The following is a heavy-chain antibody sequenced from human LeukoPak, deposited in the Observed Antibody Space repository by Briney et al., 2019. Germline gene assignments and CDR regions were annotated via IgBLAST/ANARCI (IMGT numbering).Heavy chain of an antibody. J-gene: IGHJ2*01. V-gene: IGHV4-59*01. D-gene: IGHD1-26*01. CDR3: ARIVGSGSYYEAWYFDL. CDR1: GGSISTYY. Sequence: ASETLSLTCTVSGGSISTYYWSWIRQAPGKGLEWIGYIDYSGSTNYNPSLKSRVTISVDTSKNQFSLKLTSVTAADTAVYYCARIVGSGSYYEAWYFDLWGRGTLVTVSS. CDR2: IDYSGST.